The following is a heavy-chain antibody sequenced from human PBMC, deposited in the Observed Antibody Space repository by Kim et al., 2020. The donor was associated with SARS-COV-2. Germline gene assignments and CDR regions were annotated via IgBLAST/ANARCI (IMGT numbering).Heavy chain of an antibody. D-gene: IGHD4-17*01. CDR3: AKDEATVTIYYYYGMDV. V-gene: IGHV3-23*01. CDR2: ISGSGGST. Sequence: GGSLRLSCAASGFTFSSYAMSWVRQAPGKGLEWVSAISGSGGSTYYADSVKGRFTISRDNSKNTLYLQMNSLRAEDTAVYYCAKDEATVTIYYYYGMDVWGQGTTVTVSS. CDR1: GFTFSSYA. J-gene: IGHJ6*02.